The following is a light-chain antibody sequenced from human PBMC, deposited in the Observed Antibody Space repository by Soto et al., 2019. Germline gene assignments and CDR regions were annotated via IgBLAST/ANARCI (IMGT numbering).Light chain of an antibody. J-gene: IGLJ3*02. CDR1: SSNVGRNT. V-gene: IGLV1-44*01. Sequence: QSVLTQPPSASGTPGQRVTISCSGSSSNVGRNTVKWYRQLPGTAPKLLIGSSDQRPSGVPDRFSVSQSGTSASLAISGLQSEDEADDICAAWDDSLNAWAFGGGTKLTVL. CDR3: AAWDDSLNAWA. CDR2: SSD.